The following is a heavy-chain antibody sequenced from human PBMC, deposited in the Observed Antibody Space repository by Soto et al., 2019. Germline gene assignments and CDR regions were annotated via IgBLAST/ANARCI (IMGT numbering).Heavy chain of an antibody. J-gene: IGHJ6*02. D-gene: IGHD2-15*01. Sequence: ASVKVSCKASGYTFTDCGLHWVRQAPGQGLEWMGWISASNGNTKYSQKLQGRVTMTRDTSTSTAYMELRSLRSDDTAVYYCARDLLDYGMDVWGQGTTVTVSS. V-gene: IGHV1-18*01. CDR2: ISASNGNT. CDR3: ARDLLDYGMDV. CDR1: GYTFTDCG.